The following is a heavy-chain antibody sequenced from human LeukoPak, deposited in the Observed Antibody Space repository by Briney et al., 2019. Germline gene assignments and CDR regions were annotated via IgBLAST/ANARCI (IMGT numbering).Heavy chain of an antibody. J-gene: IGHJ4*02. Sequence: KPGGSLRLSCAASGFTFSSYEMNWVRQAPGKGLEWVSYISSSGSTIYYADSVKGRFTISRDNAKHSLYLQMNSLRAEDTAVYYCARDGSVEMATMGFDYWGQGTLVTVSS. CDR2: ISSSGSTI. V-gene: IGHV3-48*03. CDR3: ARDGSVEMATMGFDY. D-gene: IGHD5-24*01. CDR1: GFTFSSYE.